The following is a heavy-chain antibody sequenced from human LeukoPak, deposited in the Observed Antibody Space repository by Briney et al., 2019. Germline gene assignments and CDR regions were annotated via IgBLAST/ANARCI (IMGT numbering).Heavy chain of an antibody. J-gene: IGHJ4*02. CDR2: ISGSGGST. D-gene: IGHD2-15*01. CDR3: AKDPYCSGGSRYTYYFDY. V-gene: IGHV3-23*01. CDR1: GFTFSSYA. Sequence: GSLRLSCAASGFTFSSYAMSWVRQAPGKGLEWVSAISGSGGSTYYADSVKGRFTISRDNSKNTLYLQMNSLRAEDTAVYYCAKDPYCSGGSRYTYYFDYWGQGTLVTVSS.